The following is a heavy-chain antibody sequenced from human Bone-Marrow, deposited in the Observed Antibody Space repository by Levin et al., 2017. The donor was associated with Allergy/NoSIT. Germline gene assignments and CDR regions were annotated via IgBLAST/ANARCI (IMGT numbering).Heavy chain of an antibody. CDR1: GGNFGTYA. J-gene: IGHJ5*02. Sequence: VASVKVSCKASGGNFGTYAISWVRQAPGQGLEWMGMIVPVFGTVNSAQRFQDRLTISADESTSAVFMELSSLKSEDTAMYYCAKGGDSAFGWFDPWGPGTLVTVSS. D-gene: IGHD2-21*01. CDR3: AKGGDSAFGWFDP. CDR2: IVPVFGTV. V-gene: IGHV1-69*13.